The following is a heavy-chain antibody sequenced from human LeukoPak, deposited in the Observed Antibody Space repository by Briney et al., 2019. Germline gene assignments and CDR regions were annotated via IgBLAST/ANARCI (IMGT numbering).Heavy chain of an antibody. D-gene: IGHD3-22*01. J-gene: IGHJ4*02. CDR2: IYHSGST. Sequence: SETLSLTCTVSGGSVSSGSYYWSWIRQPPGKGLEWIGYIYHSGSTNYNPSLKSRVTISVDTSKNQFSLNLTSVTAADTAVYYCARSTYYYDTSGYDYEYYFDLWGQGTLVTVSS. CDR1: GGSVSSGSYY. CDR3: ARSTYYYDTSGYDYEYYFDL. V-gene: IGHV4-61*01.